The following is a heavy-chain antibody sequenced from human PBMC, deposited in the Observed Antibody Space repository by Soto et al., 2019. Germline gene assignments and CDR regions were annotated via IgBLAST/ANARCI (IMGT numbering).Heavy chain of an antibody. CDR3: AREGEMPYYYYGLDV. V-gene: IGHV1-18*01. CDR2: ISGYNGHT. Sequence: QVQLVQSGAEVRKPGASVKVSCKASGYTFTTYGISWVRQAPGQGLEWMGWISGYNGHTKYAQKFQGRVTMTTDTSKNTVYMDLRSLRSDDTAVYYCAREGEMPYYYYGLDVWGQGTTVTVSS. CDR1: GYTFTTYG. J-gene: IGHJ6*02. D-gene: IGHD3-16*01.